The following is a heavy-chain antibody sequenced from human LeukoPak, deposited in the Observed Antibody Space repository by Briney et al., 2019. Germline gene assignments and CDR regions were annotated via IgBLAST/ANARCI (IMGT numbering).Heavy chain of an antibody. V-gene: IGHV4-39*01. CDR1: GDSMSSSTFY. Sequence: SETLSLTCTVSGDSMSSSTFYWGWIRQPPGKGLEWIGSMSYRGSTYYNPSLKSRVTIYIDTSKNQFSLRLSSVTAADTAVYYCARRGKAAAAGTTLSQPYYFDYWGQGTLVTVSS. CDR3: ARRGKAAAAGTTLSQPYYFDY. D-gene: IGHD6-13*01. CDR2: MSYRGST. J-gene: IGHJ4*02.